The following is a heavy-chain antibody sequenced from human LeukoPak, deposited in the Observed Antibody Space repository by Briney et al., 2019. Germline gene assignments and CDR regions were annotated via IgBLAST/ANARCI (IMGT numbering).Heavy chain of an antibody. CDR1: GGSISSSSYY. J-gene: IGHJ4*02. CDR3: ARLDPDCSSTSCRGHFDY. V-gene: IGHV4-39*01. D-gene: IGHD2-2*01. CDR2: IYYSGST. Sequence: SETLSLTCTVSGGSISSSSYYWGWIRQPPGKGLEWIGSIYYSGSTYYNPSLKSRVTISVDTSKNQFSLKLSSVTAADTAVYYCARLDPDCSSTSCRGHFDYWGQGTLVTVSS.